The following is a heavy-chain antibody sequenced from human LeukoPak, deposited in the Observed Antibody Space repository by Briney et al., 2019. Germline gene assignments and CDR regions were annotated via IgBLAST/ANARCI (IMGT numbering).Heavy chain of an antibody. D-gene: IGHD6-13*01. CDR2: INTDGSST. CDR3: ARVGQSSSWPYFDY. J-gene: IGHJ4*02. V-gene: IGHV3-74*01. CDR1: GFTFSSYW. Sequence: PGGSLRLSCAASGFTFSSYWMHWVRQAPWKGLVWVSRINTDGSSTSYADSVKGRFTISRDNAKNTLYLQMNSLRAEDTAVYYCARVGQSSSWPYFDYWGQGTLVTVSS.